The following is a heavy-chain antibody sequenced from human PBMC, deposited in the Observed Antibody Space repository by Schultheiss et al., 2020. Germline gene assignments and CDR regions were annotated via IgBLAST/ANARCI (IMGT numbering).Heavy chain of an antibody. CDR3: ARLVRGRYYYMDV. CDR1: GFTFSSYS. J-gene: IGHJ6*03. V-gene: IGHV3-48*04. Sequence: GGSLRLSCAASGFTFSSYSMNWVRQAPGKGLEWVSYISSSSSTIYYADSVKGRFTISRDNAKNSLYLQMNSLRAEDTAVYYCARLVRGRYYYMDVWGKGTTVTGSS. CDR2: ISSSSSTI. D-gene: IGHD6-6*01.